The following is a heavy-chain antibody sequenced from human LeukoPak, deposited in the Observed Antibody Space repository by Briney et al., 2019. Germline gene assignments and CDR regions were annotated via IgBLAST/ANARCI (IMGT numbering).Heavy chain of an antibody. D-gene: IGHD3-9*01. Sequence: GGSLRLSCAASGFTFSSYWMNWVRQAPGKGLEWVANIKQDGSEKYYLDSVKGRFTISRDNAKNSLYLQMNSLRAEDTAVYYCARDISLRTRYFDWLPHYYYYGMDVWGQGTTVTVSS. CDR1: GFTFSSYW. V-gene: IGHV3-7*03. J-gene: IGHJ6*02. CDR2: IKQDGSEK. CDR3: ARDISLRTRYFDWLPHYYYYGMDV.